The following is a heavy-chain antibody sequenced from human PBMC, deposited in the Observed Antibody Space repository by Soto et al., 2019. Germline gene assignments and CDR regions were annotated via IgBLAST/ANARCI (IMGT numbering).Heavy chain of an antibody. CDR2: INYSGST. J-gene: IGHJ4*02. V-gene: IGHV4-31*03. CDR3: ARATSFSGHHGY. Sequence: QLQLQESAPGLVKPSQTLSLASTVSGGSFSSGGYYWSWIRQLPGKGLEWIGYINYSGSTYYNPPLQSRFTISLDTSKNQFSLKLSSVPAADTAVYYCARATSFSGHHGYWGQGTMVTVSS. CDR1: GGSFSSGGYY. D-gene: IGHD2-8*02.